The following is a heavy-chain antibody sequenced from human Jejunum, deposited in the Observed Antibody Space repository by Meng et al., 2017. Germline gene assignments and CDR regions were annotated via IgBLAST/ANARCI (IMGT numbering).Heavy chain of an antibody. J-gene: IGHJ4*02. CDR3: AKQYAGSYYKTDY. D-gene: IGHD3-10*01. CDR2: ILYDGSKT. Sequence: QVQLVESGGGVVQPGGSLRLSCAASGFTFSSYYMHWVRQAPGKGLEWVAVILYDGSKTYYADAVKGRFTISRDNSKNTLYLQMNSLRAEDTALYYCAKQYAGSYYKTDYWGQGTLVTVSS. V-gene: IGHV3-30*18. CDR1: GFTFSSYY.